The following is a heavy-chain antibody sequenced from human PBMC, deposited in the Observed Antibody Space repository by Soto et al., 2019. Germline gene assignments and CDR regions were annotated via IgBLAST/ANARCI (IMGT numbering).Heavy chain of an antibody. V-gene: IGHV1-69*12. Sequence: QVQLVQSGAEVKKPGSSVKVSCKASGGTFSSYAISWVRQAPGQGLEWMGGIIPIFGTANYAQKFQGRVTIAADESPSKAYMELSSLRSEDTAVYYCAREGPGIAVAGTGYGMDVWGQGTTVTVSS. D-gene: IGHD6-19*01. CDR2: IIPIFGTA. CDR3: AREGPGIAVAGTGYGMDV. CDR1: GGTFSSYA. J-gene: IGHJ6*02.